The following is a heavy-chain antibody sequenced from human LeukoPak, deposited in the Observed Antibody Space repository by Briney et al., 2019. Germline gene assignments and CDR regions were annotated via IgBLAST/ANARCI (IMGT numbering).Heavy chain of an antibody. CDR2: IYYSGST. CDR1: GGSISSHY. D-gene: IGHD3-3*01. J-gene: IGHJ4*02. V-gene: IGHV4-59*11. CDR3: ARGHYDFWSGYYTLYYFDY. Sequence: SETLSLTCTVSGGSISSHYWSWIWQPPGKGLEWIGYIYYSGSTNYNPSLKSRVTISVDTSKNQFSLKLSSVTAADTAVYYCARGHYDFWSGYYTLYYFDYWGQGTLVTVSS.